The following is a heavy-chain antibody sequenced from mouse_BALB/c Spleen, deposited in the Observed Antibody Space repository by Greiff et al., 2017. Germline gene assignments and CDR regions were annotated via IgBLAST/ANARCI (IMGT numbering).Heavy chain of an antibody. CDR2: IWGGGST. J-gene: IGHJ1*01. CDR1: GFSLTDYG. CDR3: ADHYGSSDWDIDD. Sequence: VQLHESGPGLVAPSQTLSITCTVSGFSLTDYGVSWIRQPPGKGLEWLGVIWGGGSTYYNSALNSRLSISKDNSTSKVFLKMNSLQTDDTAMYYCADHYGSSDWDIDDWGAGTTVTVSS. D-gene: IGHD1-1*01. V-gene: IGHV2-6-5*01.